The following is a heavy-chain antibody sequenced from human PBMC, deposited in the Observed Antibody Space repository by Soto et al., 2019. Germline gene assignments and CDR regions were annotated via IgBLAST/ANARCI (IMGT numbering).Heavy chain of an antibody. J-gene: IGHJ3*02. CDR2: FDPEDGET. CDR3: ATDRQGGHITIFGVVIVGAFDI. CDR1: GYTLTELS. D-gene: IGHD3-3*01. V-gene: IGHV1-24*01. Sequence: SVKVSCKVSGYTLTELSMHWVRQAPGKGLEWMGGFDPEDGETIYAQKFQGRVTMTEDTSTDTAYMELSSLRSEDTAVYYCATDRQGGHITIFGVVIVGAFDIWGQGTMVTVSS.